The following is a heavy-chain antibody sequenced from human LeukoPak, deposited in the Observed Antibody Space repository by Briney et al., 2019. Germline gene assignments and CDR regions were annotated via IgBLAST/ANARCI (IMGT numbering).Heavy chain of an antibody. V-gene: IGHV4-61*02. CDR2: IYSSGST. CDR3: AREDLTYGRSY. J-gene: IGHJ4*02. Sequence: SETLSLTCTVSGGSISSGTYYWNWIRQPAGKGLEWIGRIYSSGSTNYNPSLKSRVTISVDTSKNQFSLRLSSATAADTAVYYCAREDLTYGRSYWGQGTLVTVSS. D-gene: IGHD4-17*01. CDR1: GGSISSGTYY.